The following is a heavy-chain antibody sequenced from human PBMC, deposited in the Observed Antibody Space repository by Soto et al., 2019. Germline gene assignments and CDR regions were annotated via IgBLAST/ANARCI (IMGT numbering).Heavy chain of an antibody. D-gene: IGHD1-26*01. CDR2: TRNKANSYTT. CDR1: GFTFSDHY. Sequence: EVQLVESGGGLVQPGGSLRLSCAASGFTFSDHYMDWVRQAPGKGLEWVGRTRNKANSYTTEYAASVKGRFTISRDDSNNSLYLQMHSLETEDTAVYYCARGGRVGAPKGSAYWGQGTLVTVSS. V-gene: IGHV3-72*01. CDR3: ARGGRVGAPKGSAY. J-gene: IGHJ4*02.